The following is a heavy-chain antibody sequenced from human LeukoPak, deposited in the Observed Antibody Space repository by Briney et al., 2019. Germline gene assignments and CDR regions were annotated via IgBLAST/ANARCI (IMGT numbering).Heavy chain of an antibody. CDR3: ARDPPLKPRTIAVAGTPDV. D-gene: IGHD6-19*01. J-gene: IGHJ6*04. CDR2: ISYDGSNK. Sequence: GGSLRLSCAASGFTFSSYAMHWVRQAPGKGLEWVAVISYDGSNKYYADSVKGRFTISRDNSKNTLYLQMNSLRAEDTAVYYCARDPPLKPRTIAVAGTPDVWGKGTTVTVSS. CDR1: GFTFSSYA. V-gene: IGHV3-30*04.